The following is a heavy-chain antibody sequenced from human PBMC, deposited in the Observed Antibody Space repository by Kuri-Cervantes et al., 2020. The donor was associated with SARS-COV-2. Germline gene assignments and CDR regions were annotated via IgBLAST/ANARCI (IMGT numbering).Heavy chain of an antibody. CDR1: GYTFTSYV. V-gene: IGHV1-3*01. CDR3: ARRDIVVVPAANDAFDI. CDR2: INAGNGNT. Sequence: SVQVSCKASGYTFTSYVMHWVRQAPGQRLEWMGWINAGNGNTKYSQKFQGRVTITRDTSASTAYMELSSLRSEDTAVYYCARRDIVVVPAANDAFDIWGQGTMVTVSS. J-gene: IGHJ3*02. D-gene: IGHD2-2*01.